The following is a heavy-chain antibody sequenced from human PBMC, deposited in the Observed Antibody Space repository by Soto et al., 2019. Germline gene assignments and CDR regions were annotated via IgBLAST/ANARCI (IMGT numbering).Heavy chain of an antibody. CDR2: ILYSGTT. V-gene: IGHV4-59*02. CDR1: GGSVSGYY. Sequence: PSETLSLTCTVSGGSVSGYYWSWIRQPPGKGLEWLGYILYSGTTKYNPSVKSRVTISVDTSQNQFSLKVDSVTTADTAVYYCARHPIIARFHYGLDVWGQGTTVTVSS. J-gene: IGHJ6*02. CDR3: ARHPIIARFHYGLDV. D-gene: IGHD3-10*01.